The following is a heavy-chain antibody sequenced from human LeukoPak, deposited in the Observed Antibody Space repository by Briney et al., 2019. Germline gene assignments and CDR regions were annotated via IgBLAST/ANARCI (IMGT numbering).Heavy chain of an antibody. CDR3: ARSLKYYDFWSGSYYFDY. CDR1: GGTFSIYA. Sequence: SVKVSCKASGGTFSIYAISWVRQAPGQGLEWMGGIIPIFVTANYAQKFQGRVTITADESTSTAYMELSSLRSEDTAVYYCARSLKYYDFWSGSYYFDYWGLGTLVTVSS. D-gene: IGHD3-3*01. J-gene: IGHJ4*02. CDR2: IIPIFVTA. V-gene: IGHV1-69*13.